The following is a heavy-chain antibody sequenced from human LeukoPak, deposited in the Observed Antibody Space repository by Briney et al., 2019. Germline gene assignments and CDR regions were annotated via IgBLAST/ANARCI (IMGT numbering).Heavy chain of an antibody. D-gene: IGHD4-17*01. CDR2: ISAYNGNT. Sequence: ASVKVSCKASGYTFTSYGISWVRQAPGQGLEWMGWISAYNGNTNYAQKLQGRVTMTTDTSTSTAYMELGSLRSDDTAVYYCARPTTVTTSWPGDYYGMDVWGQGTTVTVSS. CDR1: GYTFTSYG. V-gene: IGHV1-18*01. CDR3: ARPTTVTTSWPGDYYGMDV. J-gene: IGHJ6*02.